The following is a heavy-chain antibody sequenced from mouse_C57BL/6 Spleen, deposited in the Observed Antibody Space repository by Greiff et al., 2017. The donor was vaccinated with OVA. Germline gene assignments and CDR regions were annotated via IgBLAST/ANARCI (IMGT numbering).Heavy chain of an antibody. CDR1: GYTFTSYW. D-gene: IGHD2-2*01. V-gene: IGHV1-50*01. Sequence: QVQLKQPGAELVKPGASVKLSCKASGYTFTSYWMQWVKQRPGQGLEWIGEIDPSDSYTNYNQKFKGKATLTVDTSSSTAYMQLSSLTSEDSAVYYCARSGYDSDWGQGTTLTVSS. J-gene: IGHJ2*01. CDR2: IDPSDSYT. CDR3: ARSGYDSD.